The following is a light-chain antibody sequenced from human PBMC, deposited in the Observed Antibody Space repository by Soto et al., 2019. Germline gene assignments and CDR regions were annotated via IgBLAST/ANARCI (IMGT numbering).Light chain of an antibody. CDR1: QSVSSY. Sequence: EIVLTQSPATLSLSPGERATLSCRASQSVSSYLAWYQQKPGKAPRLLIYDASNRANGVPARFGGSGSGTEFTLTISSLQSEDFAVYYCQQYHNWPITFGQGTRLEIK. J-gene: IGKJ5*01. CDR2: DAS. V-gene: IGKV3-11*01. CDR3: QQYHNWPIT.